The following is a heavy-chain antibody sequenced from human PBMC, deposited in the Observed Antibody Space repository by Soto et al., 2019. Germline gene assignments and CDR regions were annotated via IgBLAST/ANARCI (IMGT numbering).Heavy chain of an antibody. CDR1: GGSISSYY. J-gene: IGHJ4*02. Sequence: PXETLSLTCTVSGGSISSYYWSWIRQPPGKGLEWIGYIYYSGSTNYNPSLKSRVTISVDTSKNQFSLKLSSVTAADTAVYYCASYGSGHTFDYWGQGTLVTVSS. V-gene: IGHV4-59*01. CDR2: IYYSGST. D-gene: IGHD3-10*01. CDR3: ASYGSGHTFDY.